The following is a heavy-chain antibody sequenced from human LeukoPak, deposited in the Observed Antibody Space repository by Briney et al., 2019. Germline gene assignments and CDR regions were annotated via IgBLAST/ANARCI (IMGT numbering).Heavy chain of an antibody. D-gene: IGHD3-22*01. V-gene: IGHV1-69*05. CDR2: IIPIFGTA. CDR3: ARIGRYYYDSSGYSDY. Sequence: SVKVSCKASGGTFSSYAISWVRQAPGQGLEWMVGIIPIFGTANYAQKFQGRVTITTDESTSTAYMELSSLRSEDTAVYYCARIGRYYYDSSGYSDYWGQGTLVTVSS. J-gene: IGHJ4*02. CDR1: GGTFSSYA.